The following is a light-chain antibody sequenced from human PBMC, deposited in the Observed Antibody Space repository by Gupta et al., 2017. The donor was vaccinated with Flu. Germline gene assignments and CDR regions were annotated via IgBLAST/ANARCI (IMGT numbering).Light chain of an antibody. J-gene: IGLJ3*02. CDR1: SGSIGSDY. CDR2: EDR. CDR3: QAHDGTTLV. V-gene: IGLV6-57*01. Sequence: FLLHPPHSVSESPGTTITISCTRSSGSIGSDYVVWFQKRPGSSPTTVIYEDRHRPSVVPDRFSGSIERSSNSASLTIAGLKADDEDDYYWQAHDGTTLVLGGGTKLTVL.